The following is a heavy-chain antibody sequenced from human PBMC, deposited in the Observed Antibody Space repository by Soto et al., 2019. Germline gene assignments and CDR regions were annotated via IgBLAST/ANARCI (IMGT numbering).Heavy chain of an antibody. CDR3: ARAMVVTQNGFDP. J-gene: IGHJ5*02. CDR1: GGSISSGGYY. D-gene: IGHD2-21*02. Sequence: SSETLSLTCTVSGGSISSGGYYWNWIRQHPGKGLEWIGYIYYSGSTYYNPSLKSRVTISVDTSKNQFSLKLSSVTAADTAVYYCARAMVVTQNGFDPGGQGTLVTVSS. CDR2: IYYSGST. V-gene: IGHV4-31*03.